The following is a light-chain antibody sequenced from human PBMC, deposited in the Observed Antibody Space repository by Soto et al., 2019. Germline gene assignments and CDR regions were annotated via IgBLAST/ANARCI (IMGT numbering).Light chain of an antibody. CDR1: QSVSSY. V-gene: IGKV3-11*01. CDR2: DAS. Sequence: ENVLTQSPATLSLSPGERATLSCRASQSVSSYLAWYQQKPGQAPRLLIYDASKRATGIPARFSGSGSGTDFTLTISSLEPEDFAVYYCHQRSNWTPEWTFGQGTKVDIK. CDR3: HQRSNWTPEWT. J-gene: IGKJ1*01.